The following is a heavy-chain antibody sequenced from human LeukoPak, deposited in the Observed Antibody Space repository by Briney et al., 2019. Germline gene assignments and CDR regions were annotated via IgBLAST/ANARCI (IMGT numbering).Heavy chain of an antibody. CDR3: AKDLTRIQLWTKNAFDI. J-gene: IGHJ3*02. CDR2: ISGDGYGT. Sequence: GGSLRLSCAASGFTFADYAMHWVRQAPGKGLEWVSLISGDGYGTYYADSVKGRFTISRDNSKNTLYLQMNSLRAEDTAVYYCAKDLTRIQLWTKNAFDIWGQGTMVTVSS. CDR1: GFTFADYA. D-gene: IGHD5-18*01. V-gene: IGHV3-43*02.